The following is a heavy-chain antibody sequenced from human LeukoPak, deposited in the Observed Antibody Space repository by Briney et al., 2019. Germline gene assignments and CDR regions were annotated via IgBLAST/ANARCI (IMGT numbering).Heavy chain of an antibody. J-gene: IGHJ6*02. CDR2: IYDSGST. Sequence: SETLSLTCTVSGGSISSYYWSWIRQPPGKGLEWIGYIYDSGSTNYNPSLKSRVSISVDTSKNQFSLKLSSVTAADTAVYYCARVGGTNYYYYGMDVWGQGTTVTVSS. D-gene: IGHD1-1*01. CDR3: ARVGGTNYYYYGMDV. V-gene: IGHV4-59*01. CDR1: GGSISSYY.